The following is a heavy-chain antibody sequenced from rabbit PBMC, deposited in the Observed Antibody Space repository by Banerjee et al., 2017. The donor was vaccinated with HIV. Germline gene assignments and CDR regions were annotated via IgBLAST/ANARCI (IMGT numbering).Heavy chain of an antibody. D-gene: IGHD2-1*01. V-gene: IGHV1S45*01. CDR1: GFSFSSGYD. J-gene: IGHJ4*01. Sequence: QEQLEESGGDLVKPEGSLTLTCTASGFSFSSGYDMTWVRQAPGKGLEWISCIAGSSSGFTYSATWAKGRFTCSKTSSTTVTLQMTSLTVADTATYVCARGSAAMTMVITGYYLTLWGQGTLVTVS. CDR3: ARGSAAMTMVITGYYLTL. CDR2: IAGSSSGFT.